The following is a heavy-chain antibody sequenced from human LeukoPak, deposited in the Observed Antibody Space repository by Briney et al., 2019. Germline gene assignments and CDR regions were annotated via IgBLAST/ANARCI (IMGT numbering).Heavy chain of an antibody. CDR3: ASGPYTVSSYAY. D-gene: IGHD1-26*01. CDR2: IYSGGCR. CDR1: GFCVSTNY. Sequence: GGSLRLFCAASGFCVSTNYMSWVRQAPGKGLEWVSLIYSGGCRHYANSVKDRFTMSRDPSKNILYLQMNSLRAEDTGVYFCASGPYTVSSYAYWGQGTLVTVSS. J-gene: IGHJ4*02. V-gene: IGHV3-66*01.